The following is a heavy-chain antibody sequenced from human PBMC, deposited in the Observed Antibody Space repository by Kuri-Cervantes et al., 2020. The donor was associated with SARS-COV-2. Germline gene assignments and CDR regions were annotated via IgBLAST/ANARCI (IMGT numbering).Heavy chain of an antibody. Sequence: GGSLRLSCSGSGFNFGDNAVSWVRQAPGKGLEWVGFIRSKAYGETTEYAASVKGRFTISRDDSKSIAYLQMNSLKTEDTAVYYCTRDDFWSGYYRDWGQGTLVTVSS. CDR2: IRSKAYGETT. V-gene: IGHV3-49*04. CDR3: TRDDFWSGYYRD. CDR1: GFNFGDNA. D-gene: IGHD3-3*01. J-gene: IGHJ4*02.